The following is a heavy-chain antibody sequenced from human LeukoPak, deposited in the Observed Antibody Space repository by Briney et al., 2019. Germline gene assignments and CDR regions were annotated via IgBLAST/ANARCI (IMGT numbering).Heavy chain of an antibody. CDR3: ARGPGIAAAGNFDY. J-gene: IGHJ4*02. CDR1: GVSFSGYY. Sequence: PSETLSLTCAVYGVSFSGYYWSWIRQPPGKGLEWIGEINHSGSTNYNPSLTSRVTISVDTSKKQFSLKLRSVTAADTAVYYCARGPGIAAAGNFDYWGQGTLVIVSS. CDR2: INHSGST. V-gene: IGHV4-34*01. D-gene: IGHD6-13*01.